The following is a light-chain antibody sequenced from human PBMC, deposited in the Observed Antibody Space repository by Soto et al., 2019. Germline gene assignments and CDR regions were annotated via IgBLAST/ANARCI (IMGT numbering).Light chain of an antibody. CDR1: QSLSSN. J-gene: IGKJ1*01. V-gene: IGKV3-15*01. CDR2: GAS. CDR3: KQYFNWPRT. Sequence: MPQSPSTLSASVGDRVTITCRASQSLSSNLAWYQQKPGQARRLLIYGASARASGIPASFSGSGSGTEFTLTISSLQSKDFAVYYCKQYFNWPRTFG.